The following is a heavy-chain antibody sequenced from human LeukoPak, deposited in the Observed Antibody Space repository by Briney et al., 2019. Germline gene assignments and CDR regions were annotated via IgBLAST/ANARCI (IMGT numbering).Heavy chain of an antibody. Sequence: SEPLSLNCTVSGDSIKSDSYYWGWIRQPPGKGLEWIATIYYSGSTYYNPSLKSRVTISVDTSKNQFSVKLSSVTAADTALYYCARHKEDFHDSSGPNFWYFDLWGRGTLVTVSS. CDR1: GDSIKSDSYY. CDR2: IYYSGST. CDR3: ARHKEDFHDSSGPNFWYFDL. V-gene: IGHV4-39*01. D-gene: IGHD3-22*01. J-gene: IGHJ2*01.